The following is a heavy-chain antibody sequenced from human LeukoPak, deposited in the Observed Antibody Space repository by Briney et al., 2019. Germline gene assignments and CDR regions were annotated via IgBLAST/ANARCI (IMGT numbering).Heavy chain of an antibody. Sequence: SETLSLTCAVSGGSIISSNWWSWVRRTPGKGLEWIGEVFHSGNTNYNPSLKSRVTISVDTSKNQFSLKLSSVTAADTAVYYCARQPRSRQLAYFDYWGQGTLVTVSS. V-gene: IGHV4-4*02. CDR2: VFHSGNT. CDR3: ARQPRSRQLAYFDY. CDR1: GGSIISSNW. J-gene: IGHJ4*02. D-gene: IGHD6-13*01.